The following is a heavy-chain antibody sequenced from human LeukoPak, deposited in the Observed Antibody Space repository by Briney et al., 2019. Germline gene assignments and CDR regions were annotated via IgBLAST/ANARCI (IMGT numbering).Heavy chain of an antibody. Sequence: GGSLRLSCAASGFTFSSYEMNWVRQAPGKGLEWIAYISSVGTIYNADSVKARFTISRDNGENSLYLQMNSLRAGDTAVYYCARSRAIVDAFDIWGQGTMVTVSS. J-gene: IGHJ3*02. V-gene: IGHV3-48*03. CDR1: GFTFSSYE. D-gene: IGHD2-15*01. CDR2: ISSVGTI. CDR3: ARSRAIVDAFDI.